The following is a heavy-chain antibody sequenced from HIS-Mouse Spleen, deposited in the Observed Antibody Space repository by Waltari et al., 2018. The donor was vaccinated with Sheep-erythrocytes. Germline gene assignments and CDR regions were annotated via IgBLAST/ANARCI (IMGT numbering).Heavy chain of an antibody. CDR1: GFTFRSYG. Sequence: QVQLVESGGGVVQPGRSLRLSCAASGFTFRSYGMHWVRQAPGKGLEWVAVISYDGSNKYYADSVKGRFTISRDNSKNTLYLQMNSLRAEDTAVYYCAKGDAMVYDAFDIWGQGTMVTVSS. CDR2: ISYDGSNK. D-gene: IGHD2-8*01. V-gene: IGHV3-30*18. J-gene: IGHJ3*02. CDR3: AKGDAMVYDAFDI.